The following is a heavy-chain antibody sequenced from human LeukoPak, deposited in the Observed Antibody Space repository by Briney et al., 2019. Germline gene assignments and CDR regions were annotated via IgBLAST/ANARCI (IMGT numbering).Heavy chain of an antibody. CDR2: ISSTSSTI. J-gene: IGHJ4*02. V-gene: IGHV3-48*02. D-gene: IGHD5-24*01. CDR1: GFTFSTYS. CDR3: ARDRKWLQPNFGY. Sequence: GGSLRLSCAASGFTFSTYSMDWVRPAPGKAPELVSYISSTSSTIYYADSVKGRFTISRDNAKNSLYLQMNSLRDEDTAVYYCARDRKWLQPNFGYWGQGALVTVSS.